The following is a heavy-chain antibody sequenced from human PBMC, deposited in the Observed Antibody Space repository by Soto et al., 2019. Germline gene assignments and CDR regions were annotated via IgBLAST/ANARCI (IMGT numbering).Heavy chain of an antibody. J-gene: IGHJ6*03. Sequence: GGSLRLSCAASGFTFSSYSMNWVRQAPGKGLEWVSSISSSSSYIYYADSVKGRFTISRDNAKNSLYLQMNSLRAEDTAVYYCARDRQGNSVLYYYYYMDVWGKGTTVTVSS. V-gene: IGHV3-21*01. CDR1: GFTFSSYS. CDR3: ARDRQGNSVLYYYYYMDV. D-gene: IGHD4-4*01. CDR2: ISSSSSYI.